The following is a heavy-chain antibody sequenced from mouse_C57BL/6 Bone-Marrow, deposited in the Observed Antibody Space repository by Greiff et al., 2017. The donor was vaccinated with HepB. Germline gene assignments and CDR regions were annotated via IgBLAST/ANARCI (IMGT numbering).Heavy chain of an antibody. D-gene: IGHD2-4*01. CDR1: GYTFTSYW. Sequence: QVQLQQPGAELVKPGASVKVSCKASGYTFTSYWMHWVKQRPGQGLEWIGRIHPSASVTNYNQTFKGKGTLTVDKSSSTAYLQLSSLTSEDSAVYYSAALYYDYDGSFAYWGQGTLLTVSA. V-gene: IGHV1-74*01. CDR3: AALYYDYDGSFAY. J-gene: IGHJ3*01. CDR2: IHPSASVT.